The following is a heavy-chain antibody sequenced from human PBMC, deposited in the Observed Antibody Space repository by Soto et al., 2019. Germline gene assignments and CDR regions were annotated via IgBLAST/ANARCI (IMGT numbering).Heavy chain of an antibody. Sequence: QVQLVQSGAEVKKPGSSVKCSCQASGGTFSSYAISWVRQAPGQGLEWMGGIIPIFGTANYAQKFQGRVTITADASTSTAYMELSSLRSEDTAVYYCARVPAERAHYFDYWGQGTLVTVSS. V-gene: IGHV1-69*01. CDR1: GGTFSSYA. CDR2: IIPIFGTA. J-gene: IGHJ4*02. CDR3: ARVPAERAHYFDY.